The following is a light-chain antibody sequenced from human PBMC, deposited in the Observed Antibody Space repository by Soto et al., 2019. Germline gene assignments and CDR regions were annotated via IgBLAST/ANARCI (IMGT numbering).Light chain of an antibody. CDR1: SCNVGAGYY. Sequence: QSVLTQPPSVSGAPGQRVTISCTGSSCNVGAGYYVHWYQQPPGTAPKLIIYDNSNRPSGVPDRFSGSKSGTSAALAITGLQEDDEAGDYCQSYDSSMSAVVFGGGTKLTVL. CDR3: QSYDSSMSAVV. V-gene: IGLV1-40*01. J-gene: IGLJ2*01. CDR2: DNS.